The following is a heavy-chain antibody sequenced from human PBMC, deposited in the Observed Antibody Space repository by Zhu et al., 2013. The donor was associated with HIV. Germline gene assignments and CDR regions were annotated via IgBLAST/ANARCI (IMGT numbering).Heavy chain of an antibody. V-gene: IGHV1-2*02. J-gene: IGHJ6*02. CDR3: ARDREDIVVVPAARPKYYYYYGMGV. CDR1: GYTFTGYY. D-gene: IGHD2-2*01. Sequence: QVQLVQSGAEVKKPGASVKVSCKASGYTFTGYYMHWVRQAPGQGLEWMGWINPNSGGTNYAQKFQGRVTMTRDTSISTAYMELSRLRSDDTAVYYCARDREDIVVVPAARPKYYYYYGMGVWGQGTTVTVSS. CDR2: INPNSGGT.